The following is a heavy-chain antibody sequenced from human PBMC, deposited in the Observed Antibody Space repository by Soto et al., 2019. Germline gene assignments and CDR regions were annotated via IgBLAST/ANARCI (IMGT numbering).Heavy chain of an antibody. D-gene: IGHD2-15*01. Sequence: SETLSLTCAVSGGSISSSNWWSWVRQPPGKGLEWIGSIYHSGSTNYNPSLKSRVTISVDTSKNQFSLKLSSVTAADTAVYFCARLPGYCSGDSCRIDYWGQGTLVTVSS. V-gene: IGHV4-4*02. CDR1: GGSISSSNW. J-gene: IGHJ4*02. CDR3: ARLPGYCSGDSCRIDY. CDR2: IYHSGST.